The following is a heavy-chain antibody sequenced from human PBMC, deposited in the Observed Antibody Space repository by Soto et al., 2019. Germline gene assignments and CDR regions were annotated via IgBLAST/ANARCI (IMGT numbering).Heavy chain of an antibody. J-gene: IGHJ3*02. CDR3: ATFRLELRGAFDI. D-gene: IGHD1-7*01. CDR1: GYTLTELS. CDR2: FDPEDGET. V-gene: IGHV1-24*01. Sequence: GKVSCKVSGYTLTELSMHWVRQAPGKGLEWMGGFDPEDGETIYAQKFQGRVTMTEDTSTDTAYMELSSLRSEDTAVYYCATFRLELRGAFDIWGQGTMVTVSS.